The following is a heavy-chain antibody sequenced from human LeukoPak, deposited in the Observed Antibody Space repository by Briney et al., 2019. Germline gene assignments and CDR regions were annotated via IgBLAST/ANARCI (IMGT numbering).Heavy chain of an antibody. CDR3: AKGGNSLTPYYFDY. Sequence: PGGSLRLSCAASGFTFSSYGMHWVRQAPGKGLEWVAFIRYDGSNKYYADSVKGRFTFSRDNSKNTLYLQMNSLRAEDTAVYYCAKGGNSLTPYYFDYWGREPWSPSPQ. CDR1: GFTFSSYG. V-gene: IGHV3-30*02. D-gene: IGHD4-23*01. CDR2: IRYDGSNK. J-gene: IGHJ4*02.